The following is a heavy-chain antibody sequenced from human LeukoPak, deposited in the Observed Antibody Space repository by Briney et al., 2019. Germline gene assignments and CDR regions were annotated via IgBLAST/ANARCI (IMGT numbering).Heavy chain of an antibody. J-gene: IGHJ4*02. Sequence: GGSLRLSCAASGFTFSSYSMNWVRQAPGKGLEWVSSISSTSSYIYYADSVKGRFTISRENTKNSLYLQMNSLRAEDTAVYYCARDDFMGATNPFDYWGQGTLVTVSS. CDR2: ISSTSSYI. CDR1: GFTFSSYS. D-gene: IGHD1-26*01. CDR3: ARDDFMGATNPFDY. V-gene: IGHV3-21*04.